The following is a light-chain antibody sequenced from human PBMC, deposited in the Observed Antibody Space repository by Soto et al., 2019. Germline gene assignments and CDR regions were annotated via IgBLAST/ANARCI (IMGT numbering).Light chain of an antibody. CDR2: GAS. Sequence: IVLTHAPSTLSLSPVYRAALSCKSSQSVHNFLAWYQQKPGQAPRLLIYGASTRAAGIPARFSGSGSGTDFTLTISSLEPEDFAVYYCQQRSNWPPITFGQGTRLEIK. CDR1: QSVHNF. J-gene: IGKJ5*01. V-gene: IGKV3-11*01. CDR3: QQRSNWPPIT.